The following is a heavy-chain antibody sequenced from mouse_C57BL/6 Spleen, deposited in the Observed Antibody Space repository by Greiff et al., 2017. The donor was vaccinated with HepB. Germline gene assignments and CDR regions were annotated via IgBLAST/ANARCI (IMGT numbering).Heavy chain of an antibody. J-gene: IGHJ4*01. CDR1: GFSFNTYA. CDR2: IRSKSNNYAT. D-gene: IGHD2-4*01. V-gene: IGHV10-1*01. CDR3: VRQNDYPYYAMDY. Sequence: EVKLVESGGGLVQPKGSLKLSCAASGFSFNTYAMNWVRQAPGKGLEWVARIRSKSNNYATYYADSVKDRFTISRDDSESMLYLQMNNLKTEDTAMYYCVRQNDYPYYAMDYWGQGTSVTVSS.